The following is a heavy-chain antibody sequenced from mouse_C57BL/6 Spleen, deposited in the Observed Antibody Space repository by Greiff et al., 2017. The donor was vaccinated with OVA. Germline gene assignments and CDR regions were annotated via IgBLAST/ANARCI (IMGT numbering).Heavy chain of an antibody. Sequence: QVQLQQPGAELVKPGASVKLSCKASGYTFTSYWMQWVKQRPGQGLEWIGEIDPSDSYTNYNQKFKGKATLTVDTSSSTAYMQLSSLTSEDSAVYYCARVGTGYFDVWGTGTTVTVSS. CDR3: ARVGTGYFDV. J-gene: IGHJ1*03. CDR1: GYTFTSYW. V-gene: IGHV1-50*01. CDR2: IDPSDSYT. D-gene: IGHD4-1*01.